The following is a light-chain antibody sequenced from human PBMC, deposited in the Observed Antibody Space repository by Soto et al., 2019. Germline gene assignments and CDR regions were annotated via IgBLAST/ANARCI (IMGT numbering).Light chain of an antibody. CDR2: AAS. J-gene: IGKJ1*01. V-gene: IGKV1-39*01. CDR1: QSITNY. CDR3: QQSDSTPWT. Sequence: DIQMTQSPSSLSASVGDRVTITCRASQSITNYLNWYQQKPGKAPKLLVYAASTLQGGVPSRFSGSGRGTDFALTITSLQPEDFATYYCQQSDSTPWTFGQGTRVELE.